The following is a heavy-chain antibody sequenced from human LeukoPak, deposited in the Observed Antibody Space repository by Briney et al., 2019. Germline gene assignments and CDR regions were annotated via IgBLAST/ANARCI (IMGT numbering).Heavy chain of an antibody. D-gene: IGHD3-10*01. CDR1: GASVSNNNYY. V-gene: IGHV4-61*01. J-gene: IGHJ6*02. Sequence: SETLSLTCSVSGASVSNNNYYWSWIRQSPGRGLEWIGYLFYTGSTNYNPSLKSRVTLSVDTSKNQFSLKLNSVTAADTAIYYCARDRPANCVRFGECFYKNGMDVWGQGTSVTVSS. CDR3: ARDRPANCVRFGECFYKNGMDV. CDR2: LFYTGST.